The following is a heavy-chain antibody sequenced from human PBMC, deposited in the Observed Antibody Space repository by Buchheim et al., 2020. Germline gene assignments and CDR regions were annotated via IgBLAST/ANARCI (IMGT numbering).Heavy chain of an antibody. J-gene: IGHJ4*02. Sequence: QVQLQQWGAGLLKPSETLSLTCAVYGGSFSGYYWSWIRQPPGKGLEWIGEINHSGSTNYNPSLKSRVTISVDTSKNQFSLKLSSVTAADTAVYYCARGRNYYDSSGYYLGLFDNWGQGTL. CDR3: ARGRNYYDSSGYYLGLFDN. CDR2: INHSGST. CDR1: GGSFSGYY. D-gene: IGHD3-22*01. V-gene: IGHV4-34*01.